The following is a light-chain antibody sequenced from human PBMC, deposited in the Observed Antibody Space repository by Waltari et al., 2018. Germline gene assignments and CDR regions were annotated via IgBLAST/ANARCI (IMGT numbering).Light chain of an antibody. V-gene: IGKV3-11*01. CDR3: QQRSNWSPALT. J-gene: IGKJ4*01. CDR1: QSVGNY. Sequence: IVLTQSPATLSLSPGERATLPCRASQSVGNYLAWYRQKPGQAPRLLIFDASNRATGIPARFSGGGSGTDFTLTISSLEPEDFAVYYCQQRSNWSPALTFGGGTRVEIK. CDR2: DAS.